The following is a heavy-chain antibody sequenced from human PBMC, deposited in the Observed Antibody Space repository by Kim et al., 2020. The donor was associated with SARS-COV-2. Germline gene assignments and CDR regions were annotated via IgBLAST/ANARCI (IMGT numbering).Heavy chain of an antibody. D-gene: IGHD5-18*01. Sequence: GGSLRLSCVASGFTFSSHTMNWVRQAPGKGLEWVSSIGSSSNPIYYADSVKGQVTISRDNARYSLYLQMHSLRAEDTAVYYCARSQLGFSFGKFDYWGQGSLVTVSS. V-gene: IGHV3-21*06. J-gene: IGHJ4*02. CDR2: IGSSSNPI. CDR3: ARSQLGFSFGKFDY. CDR1: GFTFSSHT.